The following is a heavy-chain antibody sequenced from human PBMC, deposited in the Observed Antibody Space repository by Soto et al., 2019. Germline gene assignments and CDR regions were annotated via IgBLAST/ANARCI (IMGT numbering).Heavy chain of an antibody. CDR2: ISSSSSTI. J-gene: IGHJ6*03. D-gene: IGHD3-10*01. Sequence: EVQLVESGGGLVQPGGSLRLSCAASGFTFSSYSRNWVRQAPGKGLEWVSYISSSSSTIYYADSVKGRFTISRDNAKNSLYLQMNSLRAEDTAVYYCARGAHYGSGNHYYYMDVWGKGTTVTVSS. CDR3: ARGAHYGSGNHYYYMDV. CDR1: GFTFSSYS. V-gene: IGHV3-48*01.